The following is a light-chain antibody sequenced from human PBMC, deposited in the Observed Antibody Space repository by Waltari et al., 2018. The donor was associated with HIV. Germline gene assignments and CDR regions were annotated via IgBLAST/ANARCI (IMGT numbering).Light chain of an antibody. CDR2: AAS. CDR1: QNIYSY. CDR3: QQGHTTPRT. V-gene: IGKV1-39*01. Sequence: IQLTQSPSSLPAAVADSVNLTCRASQNIYSYLNWYQHKPGKVPKVLIYAASTLENGVPSRFSGTGSSTYFTLTINNVQPEDFATYFCQQGHTTPRTFGQGTNVEIK. J-gene: IGKJ2*01.